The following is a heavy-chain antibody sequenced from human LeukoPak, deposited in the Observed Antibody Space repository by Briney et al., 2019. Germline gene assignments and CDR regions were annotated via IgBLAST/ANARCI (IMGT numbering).Heavy chain of an antibody. CDR2: INPNSGGT. CDR1: GYIFTGYC. CDR3: ARERLPFDY. V-gene: IGHV1-2*02. Sequence: ASVKVSCKASGYIFTGYCMHWVRQAPGQGLEWMGWINPNSGGTNYAQKFQGRVTMTRDTSISTAYMELSRLRSDDTAVYYCARERLPFDYWGQGTLVTVSS. D-gene: IGHD5-12*01. J-gene: IGHJ4*02.